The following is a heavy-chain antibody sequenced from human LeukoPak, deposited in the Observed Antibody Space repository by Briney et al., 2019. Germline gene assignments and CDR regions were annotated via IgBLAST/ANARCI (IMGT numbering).Heavy chain of an antibody. Sequence: PSETLSLTCTVSGGSISSGSYYWSWIRQPAGKGLEWIGRIYTRGSTNYNPSLKSRVTISVDTSKNQFSLKLSSVTAADTAVYYCARADYYDSSGYSSYYYYGMDVWGQGTTVTVSS. CDR1: GGSISSGSYY. V-gene: IGHV4-61*02. D-gene: IGHD3-22*01. CDR2: IYTRGST. J-gene: IGHJ6*02. CDR3: ARADYYDSSGYSSYYYYGMDV.